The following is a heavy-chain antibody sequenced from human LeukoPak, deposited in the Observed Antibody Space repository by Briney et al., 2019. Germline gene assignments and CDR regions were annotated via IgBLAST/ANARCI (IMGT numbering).Heavy chain of an antibody. D-gene: IGHD3-22*01. Sequence: GGSLRLSCAASEFTFSSYEMNWVPQAPGKGLEWLSHISGSGRSIYYADSVKGRFTISRDNAKNSLYLQMNSLRAEDTAVYYCARDQLSSGHYYRYDAFDIWGQGTMVTVSS. J-gene: IGHJ3*02. CDR2: ISGSGRSI. CDR3: ARDQLSSGHYYRYDAFDI. V-gene: IGHV3-48*03. CDR1: EFTFSSYE.